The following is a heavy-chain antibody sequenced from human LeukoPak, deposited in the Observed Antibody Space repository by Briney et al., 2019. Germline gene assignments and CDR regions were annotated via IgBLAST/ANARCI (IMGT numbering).Heavy chain of an antibody. V-gene: IGHV4-39*01. Sequence: SETLSLTCTVSGGSISSSSYYWGWIRQPPGKGLKWIGSIYYSGSTYYNPSLKSRVTISVDTSKNQFSLKLSSVTAADTAVYYCARLVPAGDRDYWGQGTLVTVSS. CDR1: GGSISSSSYY. CDR2: IYYSGST. J-gene: IGHJ4*02. D-gene: IGHD7-27*01. CDR3: ARLVPAGDRDY.